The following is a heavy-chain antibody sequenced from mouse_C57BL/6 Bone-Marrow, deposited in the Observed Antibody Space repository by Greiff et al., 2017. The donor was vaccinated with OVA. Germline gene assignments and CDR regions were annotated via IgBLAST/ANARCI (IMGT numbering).Heavy chain of an antibody. CDR1: GFTFSDSW. V-gene: IGHV6-6*01. CDR2: IRNKADNHAS. J-gene: IGHJ3*01. Sequence: EVQLLQSGGGLVQPGASMKLSCAASGFTFSDSWMDWVRQSPEKGLEWVAEIRNKADNHASYYDVSVKGTFTISRDDSKSSVYLQMMSLRAEATGNYYCTGNFAGFAYGGQGKGVTVSA. CDR3: TGNFAGFAY.